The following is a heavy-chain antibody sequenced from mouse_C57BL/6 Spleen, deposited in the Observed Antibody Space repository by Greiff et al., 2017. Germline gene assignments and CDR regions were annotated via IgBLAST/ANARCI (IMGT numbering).Heavy chain of an antibody. D-gene: IGHD1-1*01. CDR3: ARSYYGSSSFAY. Sequence: QVQLQQPGAELVKPGASVKLSCKASGYTFTSYWMHWVKQRPGQGLEWIGMIHPNSGSTNYNEKFKSKDTLTVDKSSSTAYMQLSSLTSEDSAVYYCARSYYGSSSFAYWGQGALVTVSA. V-gene: IGHV1-64*01. CDR2: IHPNSGST. CDR1: GYTFTSYW. J-gene: IGHJ3*01.